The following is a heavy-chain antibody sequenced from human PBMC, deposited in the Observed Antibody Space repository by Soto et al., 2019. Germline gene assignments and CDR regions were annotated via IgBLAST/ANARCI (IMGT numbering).Heavy chain of an antibody. Sequence: QVQLQESGPGLVKPSQTLSLTCTVSGGSISSGGYNWSWIRQHPGKGLEWIGYIYYSGSTYYNPSLKSRVTISVDTSKNQFSLKLSSVTAADTAVYYCAREGIAAAGPDYWGQGTLVTVSS. CDR2: IYYSGST. CDR3: AREGIAAAGPDY. D-gene: IGHD6-13*01. CDR1: GGSISSGGYN. V-gene: IGHV4-31*03. J-gene: IGHJ4*02.